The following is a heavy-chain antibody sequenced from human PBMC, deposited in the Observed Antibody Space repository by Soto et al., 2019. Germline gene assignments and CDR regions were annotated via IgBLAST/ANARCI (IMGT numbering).Heavy chain of an antibody. V-gene: IGHV4-59*01. CDR2: AIPGGRP. J-gene: IGHJ2*01. CDR1: GGSMSSGY. CDR3: ARVLRRGWYFDL. Sequence: SETLSLTSPVSGGSMSSGYWSWIRRPPGKGLERIGYAIPGGRPTYHPSLKSRATMSVDASKNQLSLNLSSVTAADTARYCCARVLRRGWYFDLWGRGTLVTVSS.